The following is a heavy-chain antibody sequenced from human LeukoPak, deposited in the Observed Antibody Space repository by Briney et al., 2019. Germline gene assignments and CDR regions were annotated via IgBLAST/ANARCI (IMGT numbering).Heavy chain of an antibody. CDR1: GGSISSSSYY. D-gene: IGHD1-26*01. CDR2: IYHSGST. V-gene: IGHV4-39*01. Sequence: SETLSLTCTVSGGSISSSSYYWGWIRQPPGKGLEWIGSIYHSGSTYYNPSLKSRVTISVDTSKNQFSLKLSSVTAADTAVYYCASPWELLGAFDIWGQGTMVTVSP. J-gene: IGHJ3*02. CDR3: ASPWELLGAFDI.